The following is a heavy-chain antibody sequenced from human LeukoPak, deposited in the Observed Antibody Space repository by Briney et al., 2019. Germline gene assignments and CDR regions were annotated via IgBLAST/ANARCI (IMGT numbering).Heavy chain of an antibody. V-gene: IGHV4-4*09. CDR2: IYTSGST. CDR3: ARQSPFPDWYYYYYVDV. CDR1: GGSISSYY. J-gene: IGHJ6*03. Sequence: SETLSLTCTVSGGSISSYYWSWIRQPPGKGLEWIGYIYTSGSTNYNPSLKSRVTISVDTSKNQFSLKLSSVTAADTAVYYCARQSPFPDWYYYYYVDVWGKGTTVTVSS. D-gene: IGHD2-21*01.